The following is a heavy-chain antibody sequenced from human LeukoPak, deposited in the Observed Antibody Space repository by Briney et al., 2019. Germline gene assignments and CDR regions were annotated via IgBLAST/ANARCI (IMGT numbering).Heavy chain of an antibody. CDR3: AKNGGDSYGTGHFDC. CDR2: IYSGGDT. V-gene: IGHV3-53*01. CDR1: GFTVSSNY. D-gene: IGHD5-18*01. J-gene: IGHJ4*02. Sequence: GGSLRLSCAASGFTVSSNYMSWVRQAPGKGLEWVSVIYSGGDTYYADSVKGRFTISRDNSKSTLYLQMSSLRVEDTAVYYCAKNGGDSYGTGHFDCWGQGTLVTVSS.